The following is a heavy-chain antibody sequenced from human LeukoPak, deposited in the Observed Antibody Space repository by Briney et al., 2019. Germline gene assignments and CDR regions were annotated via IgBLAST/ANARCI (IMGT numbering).Heavy chain of an antibody. D-gene: IGHD3-9*01. CDR2: IKQDGSEK. Sequence: GGSLRLSCAASGFTFSSYWMSWVRQAPGKGLEWVANIKQDGSEKYYVDSVKGRFTISRDNAKNSLYLQMNSLRAEDTAVYYCARSSSPYYDILTGYLPPSGFDYWGQGTLVIVSS. J-gene: IGHJ4*02. V-gene: IGHV3-7*01. CDR1: GFTFSSYW. CDR3: ARSSSPYYDILTGYLPPSGFDY.